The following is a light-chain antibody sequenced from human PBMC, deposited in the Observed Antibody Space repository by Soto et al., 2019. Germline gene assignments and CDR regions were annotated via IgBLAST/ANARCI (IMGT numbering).Light chain of an antibody. J-gene: IGLJ2*01. V-gene: IGLV2-14*01. CDR1: GSDVGGYNY. Sequence: SALTQPASVSGSPGQSITISCTGTGSDVGGYNYVSWYQQHPGKAPNLIIFDVSNRPSGVSNRFSGSKSGNSASLTISGLQAEDEADYYCSSYTGSNTPVVFGGGTQLTVL. CDR2: DVS. CDR3: SSYTGSNTPVV.